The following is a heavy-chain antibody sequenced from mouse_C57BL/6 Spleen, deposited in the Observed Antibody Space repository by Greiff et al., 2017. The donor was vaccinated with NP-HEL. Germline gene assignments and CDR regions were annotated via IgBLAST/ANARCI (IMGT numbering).Heavy chain of an antibody. CDR2: IRNKANNHAT. J-gene: IGHJ3*01. V-gene: IGHV6-6*01. Sequence: EVKVEESGGGLVQPGGSMKLSCAASGFTFSDAWMDWVRQSPEKGLEWVAEIRNKANNHATYYAESVKGRFTISRDDSKSSVYLQMNSLRAEDTGIYYCTRPLLGLAWFAYWGQGTLVTVSA. D-gene: IGHD4-1*01. CDR1: GFTFSDAW. CDR3: TRPLLGLAWFAY.